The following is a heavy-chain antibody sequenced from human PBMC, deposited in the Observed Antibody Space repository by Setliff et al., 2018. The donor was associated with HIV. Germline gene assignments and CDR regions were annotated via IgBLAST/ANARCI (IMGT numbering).Heavy chain of an antibody. CDR2: VYYSGSI. D-gene: IGHD6-19*01. J-gene: IGHJ4*02. CDR1: GDSFSRGTYY. CDR3: ARLGTSGWYSYFDY. Sequence: SETLSLTCSVSGDSFSRGTYYWGWIRQPPGKGLEWIGSVYYSGSIDYNPSLKSRVTISMDTAKSQFSLKLTSVTAADTSIYHCARLGTSGWYSYFDYWGQGILVTVSS. V-gene: IGHV4-39*01.